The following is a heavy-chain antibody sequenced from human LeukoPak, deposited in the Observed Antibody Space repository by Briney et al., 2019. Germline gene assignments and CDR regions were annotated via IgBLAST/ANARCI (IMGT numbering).Heavy chain of an antibody. Sequence: SESLSLTCTVSGGSISSYYWSWIRQPAGKGLEWIERIYTSGSTNYNPSLKSRVTMSVDTSKNQFSLKLSSVTATDTALYYLAEVADSCCYYEYYFDDWGQGSLVTVSS. D-gene: IGHD3-22*01. CDR1: GGSISSYY. CDR2: IYTSGST. J-gene: IGHJ4*02. CDR3: AEVADSCCYYEYYFDD. V-gene: IGHV4-4*07.